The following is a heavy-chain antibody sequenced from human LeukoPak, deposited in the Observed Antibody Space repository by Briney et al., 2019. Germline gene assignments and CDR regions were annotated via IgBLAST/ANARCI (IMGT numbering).Heavy chain of an antibody. V-gene: IGHV3-21*01. CDR1: GFTFSSYS. J-gene: IGHJ6*02. D-gene: IGHD3-10*01. CDR3: ARDSSYGSGYYYYGMGV. Sequence: KPGGSLRLSCAASGFTFSSYSMNWVRQAPGKGLEWVSSISSSSSYIYYADSVKGRFTISRDNAKNSLYLQMNSLRAEDTAVYYCARDSSYGSGYYYYGMGVWGQGTTVTVSS. CDR2: ISSSSSYI.